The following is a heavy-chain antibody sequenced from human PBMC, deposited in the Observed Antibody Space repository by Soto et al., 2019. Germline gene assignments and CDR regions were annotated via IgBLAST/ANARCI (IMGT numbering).Heavy chain of an antibody. Sequence: PSETLSLTCAVYGGSFSGYYWSWIRQPPGKGLEWIGEINHSGSTNYNPSLKSRVTISVDTSKNQFSLKLSSVTAADTAVYYCARGGYDYVWGSYRTLDYWGQGTLVTAPQ. V-gene: IGHV4-34*01. CDR1: GGSFSGYY. CDR2: INHSGST. D-gene: IGHD3-16*02. CDR3: ARGGYDYVWGSYRTLDY. J-gene: IGHJ4*02.